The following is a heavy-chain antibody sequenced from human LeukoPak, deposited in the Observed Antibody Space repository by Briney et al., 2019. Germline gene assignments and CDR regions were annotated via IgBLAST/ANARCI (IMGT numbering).Heavy chain of an antibody. D-gene: IGHD5-12*01. CDR2: ISGSGGST. CDR1: GFTFSSYA. J-gene: IGHJ3*02. V-gene: IGHV3-23*01. Sequence: PGGSLRLSCAASGFTFSSYAMSWVRQAPGKGLEWVSAISGSGGSTYYADSVKGRFTISRDNSKNTLYLQMNRLRAEDTAVYYCAKGYSGYEVDAFDMWGEGTMVTVSA. CDR3: AKGYSGYEVDAFDM.